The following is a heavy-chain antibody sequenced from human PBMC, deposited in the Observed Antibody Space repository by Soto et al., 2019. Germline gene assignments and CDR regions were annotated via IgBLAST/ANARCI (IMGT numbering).Heavy chain of an antibody. CDR3: ARAGGSGWHGTDAFDI. CDR1: GYTFTGYY. V-gene: IGHV1-2*02. Sequence: KVSCKASGYTFTGYYMHWVRQAPGQGLEWMGWINPNSGGTNYAQKFQGRVTMTRDTSISTAYMELSRLRSDDTAVYYCARAGGSGWHGTDAFDIWGQGTMVTVSS. CDR2: INPNSGGT. J-gene: IGHJ3*02. D-gene: IGHD6-19*01.